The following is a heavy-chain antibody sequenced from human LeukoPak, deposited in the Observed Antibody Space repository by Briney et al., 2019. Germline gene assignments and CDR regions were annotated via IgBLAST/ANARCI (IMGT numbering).Heavy chain of an antibody. V-gene: IGHV4-39*01. J-gene: IGHJ4*02. Sequence: SETLSLTCSVSGGSISSSTYYWGWIRQPPGKGLEWIGTIYYSGSTYYRPSLKSRVTISEDTSKNQFSLKLSSVTAADTAVYYCTRHSYYFDYWGQGTLVPVSS. CDR1: GGSISSSTYY. CDR2: IYYSGST. CDR3: TRHSYYFDY.